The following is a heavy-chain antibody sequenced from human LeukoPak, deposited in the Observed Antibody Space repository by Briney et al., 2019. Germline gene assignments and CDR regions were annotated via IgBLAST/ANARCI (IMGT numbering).Heavy chain of an antibody. Sequence: SETLSLTCAVYGGSFSGYYWSWIRQPPGKGLEWIGEINHRRSTNYNPSLKSRVTMSVDTSKNQFSLNLSSVTAADTAVYYCARVPFYDSSGVFWGQGALVTVSS. V-gene: IGHV4-34*01. D-gene: IGHD3-22*01. CDR2: INHRRST. CDR1: GGSFSGYY. CDR3: ARVPFYDSSGVF. J-gene: IGHJ4*02.